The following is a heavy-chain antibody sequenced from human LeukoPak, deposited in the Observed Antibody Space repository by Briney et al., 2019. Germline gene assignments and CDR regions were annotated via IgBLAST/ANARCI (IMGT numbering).Heavy chain of an antibody. CDR3: ARDGDPQYYYDSSGYYFVNFDY. CDR2: MSAYNGNT. Sequence: GASVKVSCKASGYTFTSYGISWVRQAPGQGLEWMGWMSAYNGNTNYAQKLQGRVTMTTDTSTSTAYMELRSLRSDDTAVYYCARDGDPQYYYDSSGYYFVNFDYWGQGTLVTVSS. J-gene: IGHJ4*02. V-gene: IGHV1-18*01. D-gene: IGHD3-22*01. CDR1: GYTFTSYG.